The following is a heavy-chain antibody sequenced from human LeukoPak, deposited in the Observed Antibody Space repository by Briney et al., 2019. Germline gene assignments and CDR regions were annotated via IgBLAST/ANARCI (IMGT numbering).Heavy chain of an antibody. CDR3: AKEGRRLGGPPDAFDI. D-gene: IGHD3-16*01. Sequence: GRSLRLSCAASGSTFDDYAMHWVRQAPGKGLECVSGISWNSGSIGYADSVKGRFTISRDSAKNSLYLQMNSLRAEDMALYYCAKEGRRLGGPPDAFDIWGQGTMVTVSS. CDR1: GSTFDDYA. V-gene: IGHV3-9*03. CDR2: ISWNSGSI. J-gene: IGHJ3*02.